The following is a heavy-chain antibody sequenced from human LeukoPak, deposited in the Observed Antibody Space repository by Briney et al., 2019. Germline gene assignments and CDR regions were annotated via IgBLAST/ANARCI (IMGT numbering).Heavy chain of an antibody. Sequence: GRSLRLSCAASGFTFSSYGMHWVRQAPGKGLEWVAVISYDGSNKYYADSVKGRFTISRDNSKNTLYLQMNSLRAEDTAVYYYAKDHGIAAAGNEGDAFDIWGQGTMVTVSS. D-gene: IGHD6-13*01. CDR1: GFTFSSYG. CDR2: ISYDGSNK. J-gene: IGHJ3*02. V-gene: IGHV3-30*18. CDR3: AKDHGIAAAGNEGDAFDI.